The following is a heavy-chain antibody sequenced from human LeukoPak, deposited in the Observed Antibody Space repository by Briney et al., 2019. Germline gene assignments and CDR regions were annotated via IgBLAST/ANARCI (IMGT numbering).Heavy chain of an antibody. Sequence: PGGSLRLSCAASGFTFSDYYMSWIRQPPGKGLEWVSYTSRSGDTMYYADSVRGRFAISRDNAKNSLYLQMNSLRAEDTAVYYCARVAQPPHYDYVWGGYRYSYFDYWGQGTLVPVSS. CDR3: ARVAQPPHYDYVWGGYRYSYFDY. J-gene: IGHJ4*02. CDR2: TSRSGDTM. D-gene: IGHD3-16*02. CDR1: GFTFSDYY. V-gene: IGHV3-11*01.